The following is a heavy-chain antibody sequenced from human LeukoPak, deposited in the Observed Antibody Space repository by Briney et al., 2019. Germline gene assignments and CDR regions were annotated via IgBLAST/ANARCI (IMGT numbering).Heavy chain of an antibody. CDR1: GFTFSSYS. Sequence: GGSPRLSCAASGFTFSSYSMNWVRQAPGKGLEWVSSISSSSSYIYYADSVKGRFTISRDNAKNSLYLQMNSLRAEDTAVYYCARVRIPIVTVAGHDYWGQGTLVTVSS. CDR2: ISSSSSYI. D-gene: IGHD6-19*01. CDR3: ARVRIPIVTVAGHDY. V-gene: IGHV3-21*01. J-gene: IGHJ4*02.